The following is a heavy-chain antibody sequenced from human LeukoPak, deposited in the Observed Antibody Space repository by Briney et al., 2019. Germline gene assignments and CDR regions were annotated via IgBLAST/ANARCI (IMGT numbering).Heavy chain of an antibody. D-gene: IGHD3-22*01. J-gene: IGHJ4*02. CDR3: ARDAYYDSSGYYPLDY. CDR2: ISSSSSYI. Sequence: GGSLRLSCAASGFTFSSYSMNSVRQAPGKGLGWVSSISSSSSYIYYADSVTGRFTISRDNAKNSLYLQMNSLRAEDTAVYYCARDAYYDSSGYYPLDYWGQGTLVTVSS. V-gene: IGHV3-21*01. CDR1: GFTFSSYS.